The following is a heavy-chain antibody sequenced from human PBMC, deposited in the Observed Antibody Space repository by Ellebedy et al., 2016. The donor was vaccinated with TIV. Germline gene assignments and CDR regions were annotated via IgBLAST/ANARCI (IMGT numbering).Heavy chain of an antibody. J-gene: IGHJ4*02. D-gene: IGHD3-22*01. V-gene: IGHV1-3*01. CDR2: INAGNGNT. CDR1: GYTFTSYA. CDR3: ARASYDSSGTVNDY. Sequence: AASVKVSCKASGYTFTSYAMHWVRQAPGHRQEWLGWINAGNGNTKYSQKFRGRVTMTRNTSISTAYMELNSLTSEDTAVYYCARASYDSSGTVNDYWGQGTLVTVSS.